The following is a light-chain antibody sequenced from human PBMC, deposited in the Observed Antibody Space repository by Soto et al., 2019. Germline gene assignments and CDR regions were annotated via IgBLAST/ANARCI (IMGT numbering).Light chain of an antibody. Sequence: DLQMTQSPSSLSASVGDRVTLTCRANPGINTYLAWYQQRPGSAPKLLIYEASTLQSGVPPRFSGTGSGTHFTLTISSPQPEDVGTYFCQSSNSAPFTFGPGTKVDLK. CDR2: EAS. V-gene: IGKV1-27*01. CDR1: PGINTY. J-gene: IGKJ3*01. CDR3: QSSNSAPFT.